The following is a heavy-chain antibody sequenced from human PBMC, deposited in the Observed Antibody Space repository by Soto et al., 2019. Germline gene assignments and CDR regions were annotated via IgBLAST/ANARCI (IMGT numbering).Heavy chain of an antibody. V-gene: IGHV3-23*01. CDR2: ISENGGTT. CDR1: GFTFSNYP. CDR3: TKTDFC. J-gene: IGHJ4*02. Sequence: EVQLLESGGGLVQPGGSLRLSCAASGFTFSNYPVSWVRQAPGKGLEWVSSISENGGTTNYADSVRGRFTISRDNSKNTLYLQMSSLRAEDTAVYYCTKTDFCWGQGTLVTVSS.